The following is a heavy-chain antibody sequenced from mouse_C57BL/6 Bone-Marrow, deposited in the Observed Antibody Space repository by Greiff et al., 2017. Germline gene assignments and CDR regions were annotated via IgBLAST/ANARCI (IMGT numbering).Heavy chain of an antibody. Sequence: EVKLQESGGDLVKPGGSLKLSCAASGFTFSSYGMSWVRQTPDKRLEWVATISSGGSYTYYPDSVKGRFTISRDNAKNTLYLQMSSLKSEDTAMYYCARQGWLPTNWYFDVWGTGTTVTVSS. CDR1: GFTFSSYG. CDR2: ISSGGSYT. D-gene: IGHD2-10*01. CDR3: ARQGWLPTNWYFDV. V-gene: IGHV5-6*01. J-gene: IGHJ1*03.